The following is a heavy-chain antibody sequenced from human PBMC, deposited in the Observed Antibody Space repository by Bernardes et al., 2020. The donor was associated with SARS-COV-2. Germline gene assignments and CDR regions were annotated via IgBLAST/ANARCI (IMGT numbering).Heavy chain of an antibody. CDR2: IYYSGST. CDR1: GVSISSHSYY. V-gene: IGHV4-39*01. CDR3: ARQLRMGAIVVVPAADFDY. Sequence: WESLRLTCTVSGVSISSHSYYWGWIRQPKGKELEWIRSIYYSGSTYYNPSLKSRVTISVDTSKNQFSLKLSPVTAADTAVYYCARQLRMGAIVVVPAADFDYWGQGTLVTFSS. D-gene: IGHD2-2*01. J-gene: IGHJ4*02.